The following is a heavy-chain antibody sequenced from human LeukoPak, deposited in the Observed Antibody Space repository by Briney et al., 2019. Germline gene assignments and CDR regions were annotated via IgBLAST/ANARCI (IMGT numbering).Heavy chain of an antibody. CDR3: ARDAAAPYYYDSSGYSAGFY. CDR2: ISSSSSYI. D-gene: IGHD3-22*01. Sequence: GGSLRLACAASGFTFSSYSMNWVRQAPGKGLEWVSSISSSSSYIYYADSVKGRFTISRDNAKNSLYLQMNSLRAEDTAVYYCARDAAAPYYYDSSGYSAGFYWGQGTLVTVSS. J-gene: IGHJ4*02. V-gene: IGHV3-21*01. CDR1: GFTFSSYS.